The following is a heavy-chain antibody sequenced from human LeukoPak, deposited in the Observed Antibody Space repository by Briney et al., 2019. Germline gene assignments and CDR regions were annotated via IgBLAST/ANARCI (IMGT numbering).Heavy chain of an antibody. Sequence: GASVKVSCKASGYTFTGYYMHWVRQAPGQGLEWMGWINPNSGGTNYAQKFQGRVTMTRDTSISTAYMELSRLRSDDTAVYYCAREISGAYYYDSSGYYRDDYCGQGTLVTVSS. J-gene: IGHJ4*02. CDR2: INPNSGGT. CDR1: GYTFTGYY. D-gene: IGHD3-22*01. CDR3: AREISGAYYYDSSGYYRDDY. V-gene: IGHV1-2*02.